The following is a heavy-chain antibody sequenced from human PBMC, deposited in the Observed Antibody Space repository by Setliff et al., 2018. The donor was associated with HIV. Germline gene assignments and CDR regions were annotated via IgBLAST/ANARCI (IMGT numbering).Heavy chain of an antibody. J-gene: IGHJ5*02. Sequence: RLSCAVSGFTVSSNYMSWIRQAPGKGLEWVSYITSSGSTIYYADSVKGRFTISRDNAKSSLYLQMNSLRAEDTAIYYCARDRERWLQSRLFDPWGQGTLVTVSS. D-gene: IGHD4-4*01. CDR2: ITSSGSTI. CDR3: ARDRERWLQSRLFDP. V-gene: IGHV3-11*04. CDR1: GFTVSSNY.